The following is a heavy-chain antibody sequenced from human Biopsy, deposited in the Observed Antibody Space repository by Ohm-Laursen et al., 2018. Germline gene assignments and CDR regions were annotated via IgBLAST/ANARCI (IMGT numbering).Heavy chain of an antibody. CDR3: ARDSGNLNYGNFKYYHYYGMDV. CDR1: GDSITKYY. V-gene: IGHV4-59*01. D-gene: IGHD4-11*01. CDR2: IYYSVMT. Sequence: PSQTLSLTCTVSGDSITKYYWSWIRQPPGKGLEWIGHIYYSVMTNYNPSLQSRVSISVDTSRNQVSLTLSSVTAADTAVYYCARDSGNLNYGNFKYYHYYGMDVWGQGTKVTVSS. J-gene: IGHJ6*02.